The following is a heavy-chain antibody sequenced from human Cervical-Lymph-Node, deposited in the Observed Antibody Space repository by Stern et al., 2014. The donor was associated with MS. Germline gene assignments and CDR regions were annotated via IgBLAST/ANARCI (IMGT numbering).Heavy chain of an antibody. J-gene: IGHJ3*02. CDR2: VWNGGSKE. D-gene: IGHD2/OR15-2a*01. CDR1: GFTFSTYV. Sequence: VQLVESGGGVVQPGRSLRLSCVASGFTFSTYVMHWVRQAPGKGLEWVAGVWNGGSKEHSTDYVKGRFSTSRDTAKNTLHLQMSSLRAEDTAVYFCATSTASDAFDIWGQGTLVTVSS. V-gene: IGHV3-33*01. CDR3: ATSTASDAFDI.